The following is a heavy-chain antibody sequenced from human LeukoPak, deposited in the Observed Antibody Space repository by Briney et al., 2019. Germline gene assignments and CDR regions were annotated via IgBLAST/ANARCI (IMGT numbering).Heavy chain of an antibody. CDR1: GGSISSYY. J-gene: IGHJ4*02. CDR2: IYDSGST. CDR3: ARGYCSGGSCVDY. V-gene: IGHV4-59*01. Sequence: PSETLSLTCSVSGGSISSYYWGWIRQPPGKGLEWIGYIYDSGSTNYNPSLKSRVTISADTSKNQFSLKLSSVTAADTAVYYCARGYCSGGSCVDYWGQGTLVTVSS. D-gene: IGHD2-15*01.